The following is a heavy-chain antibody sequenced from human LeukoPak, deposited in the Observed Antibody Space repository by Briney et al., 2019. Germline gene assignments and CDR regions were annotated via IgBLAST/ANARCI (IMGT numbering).Heavy chain of an antibody. Sequence: PGGSLRLSCAASGFTFSSYWMHWVRLAPGKGLMWVSRISGDGSVTTCADSVKGRFTISRDNAKNTLYLQMNSLTADDTAVYYCARWGLLVDYWGQGTLVTVSS. CDR3: ARWGLLVDY. D-gene: IGHD3-16*01. CDR2: ISGDGSVT. J-gene: IGHJ4*02. CDR1: GFTFSSYW. V-gene: IGHV3-74*03.